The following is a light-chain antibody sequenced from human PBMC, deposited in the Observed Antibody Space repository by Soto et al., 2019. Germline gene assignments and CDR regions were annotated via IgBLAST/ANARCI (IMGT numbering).Light chain of an antibody. CDR1: EDIAIY. V-gene: IGKV1-5*01. CDR2: DAS. Sequence: EIQMTQSPSTLSACVGDRVTITCRASEDIAIYLAWYQQKPGEAPKLLIYDASSLESGVPSRFRGSGAGTEFTLTISSLQPDDFESYYCQHYYGFSRTFGQGTKVDIK. J-gene: IGKJ1*01. CDR3: QHYYGFSRT.